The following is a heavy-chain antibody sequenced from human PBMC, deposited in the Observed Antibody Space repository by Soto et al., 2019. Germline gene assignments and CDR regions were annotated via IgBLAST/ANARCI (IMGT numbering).Heavy chain of an antibody. CDR1: GGTFSSYA. D-gene: IGHD2-15*01. Sequence: GASEKVSCKASGGTFSSYAISWVRQAPGQGLEWMGGIIPIFGTANYAQKFQGRVTITADESTSTAYMELSSLRSEDTAVYYCARDHVIDDCSGGSCYSFWAPAWFDPWGQGTLVTVSS. V-gene: IGHV1-69*13. CDR3: ARDHVIDDCSGGSCYSFWAPAWFDP. J-gene: IGHJ5*02. CDR2: IIPIFGTA.